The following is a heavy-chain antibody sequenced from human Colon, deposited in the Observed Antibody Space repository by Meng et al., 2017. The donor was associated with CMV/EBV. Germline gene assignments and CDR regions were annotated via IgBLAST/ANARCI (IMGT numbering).Heavy chain of an antibody. Sequence: GESLKISCAASGFTFTTYEMNWVRQAPGKGLEWVSYISGSGSTIHYADSVKGRFTISRDNRLNSVYLQMNSLRAEDTAVYYCARERSPDVWGQGTTVTVSS. CDR2: ISGSGSTI. D-gene: IGHD4-17*01. J-gene: IGHJ6*02. CDR1: GFTFTTYE. CDR3: ARERSPDV. V-gene: IGHV3-48*03.